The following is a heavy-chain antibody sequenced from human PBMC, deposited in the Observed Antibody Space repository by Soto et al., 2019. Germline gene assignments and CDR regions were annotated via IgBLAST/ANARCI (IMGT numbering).Heavy chain of an antibody. Sequence: GGSLRLSCAASGFSFEYYAMSWVRQTPGKGLEWVSTITGRLDVSTYYADSVKGRFTISRDNSQRTLFLQMDSLRAEDTAIYYCARGLSAGTGLGRGVHMDVWGEGTTVTVSS. D-gene: IGHD1-1*01. J-gene: IGHJ6*03. CDR1: GFSFEYYA. CDR2: ITGRLDVST. V-gene: IGHV3-23*01. CDR3: ARGLSAGTGLGRGVHMDV.